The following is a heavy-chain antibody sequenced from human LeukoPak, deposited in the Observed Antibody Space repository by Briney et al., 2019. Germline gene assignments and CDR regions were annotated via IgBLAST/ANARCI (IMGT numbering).Heavy chain of an antibody. V-gene: IGHV1-69*13. CDR1: VDTFSRHA. CDR2: ITPIYGTP. D-gene: IGHD1-14*01. Sequence: SVKVSCKSSVDTFSRHAISWVRQAAGQGLEWMGGITPIYGTPSYVQKFQGRVTITADESTRTAYMEVSRLTSEDTAVYYCASGGILLQAIDECGQGTLVTVSS. J-gene: IGHJ4*02. CDR3: ASGGILLQAIDE.